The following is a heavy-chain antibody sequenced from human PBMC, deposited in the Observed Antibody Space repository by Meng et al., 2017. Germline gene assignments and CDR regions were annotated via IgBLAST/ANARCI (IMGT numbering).Heavy chain of an antibody. J-gene: IGHJ3*02. CDR1: GFTFSSYA. D-gene: IGHD3-3*01. CDR2: ISYDGSNK. V-gene: IGHV3-30*01. CDR3: ARGVNGRGTIFGVVIPRGAFDI. Sequence: GGSLRLSCAASGFTFSSYAMHWVRQAPGKGLEWVAVISYDGSNKYYADSVKGRFTISRDNSKNTLYLQMNSLRAEDTAVYYCARGVNGRGTIFGVVIPRGAFDIWGQGTMVTVS.